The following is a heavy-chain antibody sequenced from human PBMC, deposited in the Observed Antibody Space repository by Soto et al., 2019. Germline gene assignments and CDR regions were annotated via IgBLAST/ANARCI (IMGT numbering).Heavy chain of an antibody. V-gene: IGHV1-69*05. CDR2: IIPLFGTL. CDR3: ARVSSGWYTDFDY. CDR1: GGTFNNHL. D-gene: IGHD6-19*01. Sequence: SVKVSCKASGGTFNNHLISWVRQAPGQGLEWMGTIIPLFGTLNYAQKLQGRVTMTTDTSTSTAYMELRSLRSDDTAVYYCARVSSGWYTDFDYWAQGTLVTVSS. J-gene: IGHJ4*02.